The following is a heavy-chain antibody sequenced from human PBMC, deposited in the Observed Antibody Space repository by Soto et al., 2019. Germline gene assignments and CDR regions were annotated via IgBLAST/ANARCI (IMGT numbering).Heavy chain of an antibody. J-gene: IGHJ4*02. CDR1: GYTFTCYY. CDR2: INPKSGDT. CDR3: ARGSPRMGALPTY. Sequence: SVKVSFKASGYTFTCYYIHWVRQAPGQGLEWMGWINPKSGDTNYAQKFQGRVSMTRDTSITTAYMEVSRLKSDDTAVYYCARGSPRMGALPTYWGQGTLVTVSS. V-gene: IGHV1-2*02. D-gene: IGHD1-26*01.